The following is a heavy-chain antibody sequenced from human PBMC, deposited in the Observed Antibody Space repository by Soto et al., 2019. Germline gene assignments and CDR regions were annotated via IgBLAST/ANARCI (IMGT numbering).Heavy chain of an antibody. D-gene: IGHD1-26*01. V-gene: IGHV3-33*01. J-gene: IGHJ4*02. CDR2: IRYDGSNI. Sequence: QVQLVESGGGVVQPGRSLRLSCAASGFTFSGLGMHWVRQAPGKGLEWVAVIRYDGSNIYYADAVKGRFTISRDNSKDPLYLQMNRPRADDTAVYYCARDGVGHTTFFGYFDYWGQGTLVTVSS. CDR1: GFTFSGLG. CDR3: ARDGVGHTTFFGYFDY.